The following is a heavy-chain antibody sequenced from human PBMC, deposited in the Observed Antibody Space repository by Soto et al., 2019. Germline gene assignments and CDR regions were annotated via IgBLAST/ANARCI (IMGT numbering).Heavy chain of an antibody. Sequence: SETLSLTCSVSGGSISGSYWSWIRQSPGKGLEWLGYVYYTGSTNYSPSLRSRVSISVDTSKNEFSLRLSSVTAADTAVYFCARTNGDLISFDYWGQGALVTVSS. D-gene: IGHD4-17*01. CDR3: ARTNGDLISFDY. CDR2: VYYTGST. V-gene: IGHV4-59*01. J-gene: IGHJ4*02. CDR1: GGSISGSY.